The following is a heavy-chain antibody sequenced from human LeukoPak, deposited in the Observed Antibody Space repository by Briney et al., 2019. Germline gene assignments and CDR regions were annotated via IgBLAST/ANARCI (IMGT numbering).Heavy chain of an antibody. CDR3: AKRQGPYSGSYDYFDP. V-gene: IGHV4-38-2*02. CDR2: IYKGGTT. D-gene: IGHD1-26*01. J-gene: IGHJ5*02. CDR1: GYSISSIYY. Sequence: SETLSLTCTVSGYSISSIYYWGWIRQPPGKGLEWVGGIYKGGTTFYNPSLKSRLTISMDTSKNQFSLKVSSVTAADTAVYYCAKRQGPYSGSYDYFDPWGQGTLVTVSS.